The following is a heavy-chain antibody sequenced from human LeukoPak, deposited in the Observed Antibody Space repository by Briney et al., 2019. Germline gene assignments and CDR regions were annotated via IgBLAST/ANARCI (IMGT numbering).Heavy chain of an antibody. D-gene: IGHD1-1*01. J-gene: IGHJ5*02. CDR3: ARVLERPLLNWFDP. CDR1: GGSISSSSYY. CDR2: IYYSGST. V-gene: IGHV4-39*07. Sequence: SETLSLTCTVSGGSISSSSYYWGWIRQPPGKGLEWIGSIYYSGSTYYNPSLKSRVTISVDTSKNQFSLKLSSVTAADTAVYYCARVLERPLLNWFDPWGQGTLVTVSS.